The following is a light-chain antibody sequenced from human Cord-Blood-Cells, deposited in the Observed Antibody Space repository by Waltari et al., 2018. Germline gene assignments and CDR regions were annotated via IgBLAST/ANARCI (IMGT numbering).Light chain of an antibody. V-gene: IGLV2-8*01. CDR1: SSDVGGYHY. J-gene: IGLJ2*01. CDR2: EVS. Sequence: QSALTQPPSASGSPGQSVTISCTATSSDVGGYHYVSWYQPHPGKAPKLMIYEVSKRPSGVPDRFFGSKSGNTDSLTVSGLQAEDEADYYCSSYTGSNNVVFGGGTKLTVL. CDR3: SSYTGSNNVV.